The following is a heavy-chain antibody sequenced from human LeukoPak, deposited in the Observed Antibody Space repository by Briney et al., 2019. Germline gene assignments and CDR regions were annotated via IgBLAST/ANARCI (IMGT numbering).Heavy chain of an antibody. CDR3: AKDSERNLARAVFFVGAIQYFDY. Sequence: GGPLRLSCAASGFTFSSYAMSWVRQAPGKGLEWVSAICGSGGSTYYADSVKGRFTISKDNSKNTLYLQMNSLRAEDTAVYYCAKDSERNLARAVFFVGAIQYFDYWGQGTLVTVSS. V-gene: IGHV3-23*01. D-gene: IGHD1-26*01. CDR1: GFTFSSYA. CDR2: ICGSGGST. J-gene: IGHJ4*02.